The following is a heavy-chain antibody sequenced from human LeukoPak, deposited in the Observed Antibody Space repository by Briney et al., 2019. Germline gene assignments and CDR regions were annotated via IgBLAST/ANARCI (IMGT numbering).Heavy chain of an antibody. V-gene: IGHV3-48*01. Sequence: PGGSLRLSCAASGFTFSSYSMNWVRQAPGKGLEWVSYIGGNSAIYYADSVKGRFTISRDNSKNTLFLQMNSLRAEDTALYYCARDAGNYDSGTSRFDYWGQGTLVTLSS. J-gene: IGHJ4*02. CDR2: IGGNSAI. D-gene: IGHD3-10*01. CDR1: GFTFSSYS. CDR3: ARDAGNYDSGTSRFDY.